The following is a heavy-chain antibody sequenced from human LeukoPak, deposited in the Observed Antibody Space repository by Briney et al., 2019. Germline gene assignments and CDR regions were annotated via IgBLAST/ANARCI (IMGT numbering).Heavy chain of an antibody. V-gene: IGHV4-39*07. J-gene: IGHJ4*02. CDR3: ARAVRQPRVNDYGDYNIYVTFDY. D-gene: IGHD4-17*01. Sequence: PSETLSLTCTVSGGSINSNTYYWGWIRQPPGKGLEWIGSIYSSGNTYYNPSLKSRVTISVDTSKNQFFLKLTSVSAADTAVYYCARAVRQPRVNDYGDYNIYVTFDYWGQGTLVTVSS. CDR2: IYSSGNT. CDR1: GGSINSNTYY.